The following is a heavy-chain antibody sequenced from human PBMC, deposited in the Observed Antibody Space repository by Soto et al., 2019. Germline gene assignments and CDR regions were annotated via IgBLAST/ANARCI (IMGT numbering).Heavy chain of an antibody. Sequence: EVQLLESGGGLVQPGGSRSISCTASGFTFNNYAMAWVRHAPGKRLEWVSGISGSGENTNYTDSVKGRFTISRVNSKIALYLQTKTLRAADTALYYCTKDYGVRGIMTNLFDSWGQGTLLSVSS. CDR3: TKDYGVRGIMTNLFDS. D-gene: IGHD3-10*01. CDR2: ISGSGENT. J-gene: IGHJ4*02. CDR1: GFTFNNYA. V-gene: IGHV3-23*01.